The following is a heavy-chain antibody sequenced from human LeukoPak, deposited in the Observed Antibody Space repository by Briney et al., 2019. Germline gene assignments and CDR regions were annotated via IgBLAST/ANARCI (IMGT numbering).Heavy chain of an antibody. CDR3: VRGYSSSWYPGDY. CDR1: GFTFSDYY. D-gene: IGHD6-13*01. Sequence: GGSLRLSCAASGFTFSDYYMSWIRQAPGKGLEWVSYISSSSSYTKCADSVKGRFTISRDNAKNSLYLQMNSLRAEDTAVYYCVRGYSSSWYPGDYWGQGTLVTVSS. CDR2: ISSSSSYT. V-gene: IGHV3-11*05. J-gene: IGHJ4*02.